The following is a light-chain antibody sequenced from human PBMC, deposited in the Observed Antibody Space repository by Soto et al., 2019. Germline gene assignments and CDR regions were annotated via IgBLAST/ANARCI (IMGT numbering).Light chain of an antibody. CDR2: EDI. V-gene: IGLV2-14*01. Sequence: QSVLTQPASVSGSPGQSIAISCAGTSSDIGTYKHVSWYQQHPGKAPQLIIYEDINRPSGLSSRFSGSKSGNTASLTISGLQAEDEADYFCCSYTTSSTLVCGTGTKLTVL. CDR1: SSDIGTYKH. CDR3: CSYTTSSTLV. J-gene: IGLJ1*01.